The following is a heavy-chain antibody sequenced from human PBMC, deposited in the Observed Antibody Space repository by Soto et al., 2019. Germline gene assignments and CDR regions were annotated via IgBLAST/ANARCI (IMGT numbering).Heavy chain of an antibody. V-gene: IGHV3-33*01. CDR1: GFSFSKFA. J-gene: IGHJ4*02. CDR2: IWFDGSKR. CDR3: AREGHSSGYPVYFDS. D-gene: IGHD3-22*01. Sequence: PGGSLRLSCAASGFSFSKFAMHWVRQAPGKGLECVAVIWFDGSKRDYADSVKGRFTVSRDNSENTLSLQMNNLRAEDTGVYYCAREGHSSGYPVYFDSWGQGTVVTVSS.